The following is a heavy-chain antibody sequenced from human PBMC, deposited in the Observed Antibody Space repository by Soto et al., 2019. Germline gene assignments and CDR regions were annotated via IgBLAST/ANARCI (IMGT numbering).Heavy chain of an antibody. CDR1: GFTFSSYG. J-gene: IGHJ4*02. D-gene: IGHD6-19*01. CDR3: ANLAVAGTVGFDY. Sequence: QTGGSLRLSCAASGFTFSSYGMHWVRQAPGKGLEWVAVISYDGSNKYYADSVKGRFTISRDNSKNTLYLQMNSLRAEDTAVYYCANLAVAGTVGFDYWGQGTLVTVSS. V-gene: IGHV3-30*18. CDR2: ISYDGSNK.